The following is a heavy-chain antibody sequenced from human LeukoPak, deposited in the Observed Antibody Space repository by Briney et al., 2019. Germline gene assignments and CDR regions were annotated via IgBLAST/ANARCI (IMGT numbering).Heavy chain of an antibody. CDR1: GFTFSSSW. J-gene: IGHJ4*02. Sequence: GGSLRLSCAASGFTFSSSWIHWVRQAPGKWLVWGSRINKDGSVTDYAESVKGRFSISRDNAKNTVYLQMNSLRVEDTAIYYCVKVRGRARVGYFDYWGQGTLVTVSS. CDR2: INKDGSVT. CDR3: VKVRGRARVGYFDY. V-gene: IGHV3-74*01. D-gene: IGHD1-26*01.